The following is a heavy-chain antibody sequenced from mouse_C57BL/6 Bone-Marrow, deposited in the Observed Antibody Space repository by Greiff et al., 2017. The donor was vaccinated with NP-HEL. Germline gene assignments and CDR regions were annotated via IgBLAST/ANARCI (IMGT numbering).Heavy chain of an antibody. J-gene: IGHJ4*01. V-gene: IGHV1-76*01. CDR3: ARWGMDY. CDR1: GYTFTDYY. CDR2: IYPGSGNT. Sequence: VQRVESGAELVRPGASVKLSCKASGYTFTDYYINWVKQRPGQGLEWIARIYPGSGNTYYNEKFKGKATLTAEKSSSTAYMQLSSLTSEDSAVYFCARWGMDYWGQGTSVTVSS.